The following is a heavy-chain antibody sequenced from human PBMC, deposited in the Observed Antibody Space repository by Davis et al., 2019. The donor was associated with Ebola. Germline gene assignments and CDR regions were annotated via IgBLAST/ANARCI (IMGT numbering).Heavy chain of an antibody. CDR2: ISGSGGST. CDR1: GFTFSSYA. Sequence: GESLKISCAASGFTFSSYAMSWVRQAPGKGLEWVSAISGSGGSTYYADSVKGRFTISRDNSKNTLYLQMNSLRAEDTAVYYCAKDSVLVLRFDYWGQGTLVTVSS. V-gene: IGHV3-23*01. J-gene: IGHJ4*02. CDR3: AKDSVLVLRFDY. D-gene: IGHD3-3*01.